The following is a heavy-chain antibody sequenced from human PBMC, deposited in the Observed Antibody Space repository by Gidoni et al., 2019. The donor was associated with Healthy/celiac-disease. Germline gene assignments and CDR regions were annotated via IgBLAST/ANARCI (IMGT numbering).Heavy chain of an antibody. CDR1: GFTVRRNY. J-gene: IGHJ4*02. CDR3: ARDQGQGVIGNSSGWYY. V-gene: IGHV3-53*01. Sequence: EVQLVESGVGLLQPGWSLSLSCAASGFTVRRNYMSWVRQAPGKGLEWVSGMYSGGSTYYADSVKGRFTNSRENSKNTLYLQMNSLRAEDTAVYYCARDQGQGVIGNSSGWYYWGQGTLVTVSS. D-gene: IGHD6-19*01. CDR2: MYSGGST.